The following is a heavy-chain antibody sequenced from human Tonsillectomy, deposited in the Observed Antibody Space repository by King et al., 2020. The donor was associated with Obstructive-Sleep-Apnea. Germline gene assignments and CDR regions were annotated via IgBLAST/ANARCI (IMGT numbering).Heavy chain of an antibody. Sequence: VQLVESGGGLVKPGGSLRLSCAASGFTFSDYYMSWIRQAPGKGLEWVSYISSIGSTLYYADSWKGRFTISGDNAKNSLYLQMNSLRAEDTAVYYCARDGIVVVPAAMPYYYYYGMDVWGQGTTVTVSS. V-gene: IGHV3-11*01. CDR1: GFTFSDYY. CDR3: ARDGIVVVPAAMPYYYYYGMDV. CDR2: ISSIGSTL. J-gene: IGHJ6*02. D-gene: IGHD2-2*01.